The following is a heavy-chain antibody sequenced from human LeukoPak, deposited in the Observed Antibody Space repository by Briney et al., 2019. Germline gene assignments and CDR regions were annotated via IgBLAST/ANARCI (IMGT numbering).Heavy chain of an antibody. V-gene: IGHV3-23*01. CDR1: GFTFTSQA. CDR2: FTGSAGNI. J-gene: IGHJ5*02. D-gene: IGHD1/OR15-1a*01. CDR3: AAGGGNTFNP. Sequence: GGSLRLSSAASGFTFTSQALSWVRQAPGKGLEWVSSFTGSAGNIHYADSVKGRFTLSRDTSKETMYLQMNSLRADDTAIYYCAAGGGNTFNPWGQGTLVTVSS.